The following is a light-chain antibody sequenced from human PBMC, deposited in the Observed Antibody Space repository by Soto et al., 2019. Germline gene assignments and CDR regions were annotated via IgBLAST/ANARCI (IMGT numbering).Light chain of an antibody. CDR3: SSYTSSSTPHYV. V-gene: IGLV2-14*01. Sequence: QSVLTQPASVSGSPGQSITISCTGTSSDVGGYNYVSWYQQHPGKAPKLMIYDVSNRPSGVSNRFSGSKSGNTASLTISGLQAKDEADYYCSSYTSSSTPHYVFGTGTKVTVL. CDR2: DVS. CDR1: SSDVGGYNY. J-gene: IGLJ1*01.